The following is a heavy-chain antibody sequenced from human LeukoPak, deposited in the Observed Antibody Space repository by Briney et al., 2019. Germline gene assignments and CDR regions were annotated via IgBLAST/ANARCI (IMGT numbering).Heavy chain of an antibody. CDR2: IKQDGSEK. CDR1: GFTFSSYW. V-gene: IGHV3-7*01. J-gene: IGHJ6*04. CDR3: AELGITMIGGV. Sequence: GGSLRLSCAASGFTFSSYWMTWVRQAPGKGLEWVANIKQDGSEKNYVDSVKGRFTISRDNAKNSLYLQMNSLRAEDTAVYYCAELGITMIGGVWGKGTTVTISS. D-gene: IGHD3-10*02.